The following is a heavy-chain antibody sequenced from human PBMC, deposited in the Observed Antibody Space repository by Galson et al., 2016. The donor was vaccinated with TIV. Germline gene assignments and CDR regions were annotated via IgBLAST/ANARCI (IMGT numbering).Heavy chain of an antibody. CDR1: GFNVSINY. CDR2: ITSDGST. CDR3: ARSGDYGDY. Sequence: LRLSCAASGFNVSINYMTWVRQAPGKGLDWVSIITSDGSTNYADSVNGRFTISRDKSKNTLYLQMNSLRAEDTAVYYCARSGDYGDYWGQGTLVTVSS. V-gene: IGHV3-66*02. D-gene: IGHD4-17*01. J-gene: IGHJ4*02.